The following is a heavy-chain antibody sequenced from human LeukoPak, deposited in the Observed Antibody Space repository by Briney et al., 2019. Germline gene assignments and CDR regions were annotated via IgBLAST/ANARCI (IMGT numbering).Heavy chain of an antibody. V-gene: IGHV3-48*01. CDR3: ARDQYSRMVAAPFDY. CDR1: GFTFSSYS. CDR2: ISSSSSTI. Sequence: GGSLRLSCAAPGFTFSSYSMNWVRQAPGKGLEWVSYISSSSSTIYYADSVKGRFTISRDNAKNSLYLQMNSLRAEDTAVYYCARDQYSRMVAAPFDYWGQGTLVTVSS. D-gene: IGHD2-15*01. J-gene: IGHJ4*02.